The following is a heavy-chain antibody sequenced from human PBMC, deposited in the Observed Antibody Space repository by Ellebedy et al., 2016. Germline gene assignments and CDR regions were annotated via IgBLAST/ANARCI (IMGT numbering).Heavy chain of an antibody. Sequence: GGSLRLXCAASGFTFSDYYMSWIRQAPGKGLEWVSYISSSGSTIYYADSVKGRFTISRDNAKNSLYLQMNSLRAEDTAVYYCATPRHPTAAIGYWGQGTLVTVSS. CDR1: GFTFSDYY. D-gene: IGHD2-2*02. CDR2: ISSSGSTI. J-gene: IGHJ4*02. V-gene: IGHV3-11*04. CDR3: ATPRHPTAAIGY.